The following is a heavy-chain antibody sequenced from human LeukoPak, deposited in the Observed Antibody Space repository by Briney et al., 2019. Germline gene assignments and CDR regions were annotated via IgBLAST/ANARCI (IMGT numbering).Heavy chain of an antibody. CDR2: IYYSGST. V-gene: IGHV4-31*03. CDR3: AREGGFYRPLDY. D-gene: IGHD3-3*01. J-gene: IGHJ4*02. CDR1: GGSISSGGYY. Sequence: SETLSLTCTVSGGSISSGGYYWIWIRQHPGKGLEWIGSIYYSGSTYYNPSLKSRLTISVDTSKNQFSLKLTSVTAADTAVYYCAREGGFYRPLDYSGQGTLVTVSS.